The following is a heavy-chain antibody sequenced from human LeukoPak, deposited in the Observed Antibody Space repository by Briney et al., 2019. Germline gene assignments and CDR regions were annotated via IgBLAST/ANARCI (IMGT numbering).Heavy chain of an antibody. D-gene: IGHD6-13*01. Sequence: PSETLSLTCTVSGGSISSSSYYWGWIRQPPGKGLEWIGSIYYSGSTYYTPSLKSRVTISVDTSKDQFSLKLSSVTAADTAVYYCAREQGIAAADHFDYWGQGTLVTVSS. CDR3: AREQGIAAADHFDY. J-gene: IGHJ4*02. CDR2: IYYSGST. CDR1: GGSISSSSYY. V-gene: IGHV4-39*02.